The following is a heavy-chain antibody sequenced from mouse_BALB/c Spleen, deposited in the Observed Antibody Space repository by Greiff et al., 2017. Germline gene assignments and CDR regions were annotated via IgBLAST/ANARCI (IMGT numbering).Heavy chain of an antibody. CDR2: IYPGGGYT. D-gene: IGHD4-1*01. V-gene: IGHV1-63*02. J-gene: IGHJ1*01. CDR3: ARWDNWYFDV. CDR1: GYTFTNYW. Sequence: VQRVESGAELVRPGTSVKISCKASGYTFTNYWLGWVKQRPGHGLEWIGDIYPGGGYTNYNEKFKGKATLTADTSSSTAYMQLSSLTSEDSAVYFCARWDNWYFDVWGAGTTVTVSS.